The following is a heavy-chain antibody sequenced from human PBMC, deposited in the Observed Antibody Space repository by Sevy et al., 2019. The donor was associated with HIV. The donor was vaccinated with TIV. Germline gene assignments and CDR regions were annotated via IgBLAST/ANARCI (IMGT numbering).Heavy chain of an antibody. D-gene: IGHD3-10*01. Sequence: GGSLRLSCAASGFTFSSYAMHWVRQAPGKGLEWVAVISYDGSNKYYADSVKGRFTISRDNSKKTLYLQMNSLRAEDTAVYYCARDNNAFDYYGSGSLTRDYYYYYGMDVWGQGTTVTVSS. V-gene: IGHV3-30-3*01. CDR1: GFTFSSYA. J-gene: IGHJ6*02. CDR3: ARDNNAFDYYGSGSLTRDYYYYYGMDV. CDR2: ISYDGSNK.